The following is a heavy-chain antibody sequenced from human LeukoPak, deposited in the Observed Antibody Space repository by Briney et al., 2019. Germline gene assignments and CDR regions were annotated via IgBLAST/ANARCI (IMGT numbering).Heavy chain of an antibody. CDR2: VDPEDGET. V-gene: IGHV1-69-2*01. D-gene: IGHD5-18*01. CDR3: ATASAMAVISY. Sequence: ASVKVSCKASGYTFTDYYMHWVQQAPGKGLEWMGLVDPEDGETIYAEKFQGRVTITADTSTDTAYMELSSLRSEDTAVYYCATASAMAVISYWGQGTLVTVSS. J-gene: IGHJ4*02. CDR1: GYTFTDYY.